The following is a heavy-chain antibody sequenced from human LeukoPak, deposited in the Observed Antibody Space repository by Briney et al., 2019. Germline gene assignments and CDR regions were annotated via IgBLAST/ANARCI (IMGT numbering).Heavy chain of an antibody. CDR1: GYSISSGYY. V-gene: IGHV4-38-2*02. CDR3: ARHAVEAASRWFDP. D-gene: IGHD1-1*01. Sequence: SETLSLTCTVSGYSISSGYYWGWIRQPPGKGLDWIGSIYHSGRTYYNPSLKSRVTISVDTSKNQFSLKPSSVTAADTAVYYCARHAVEAASRWFDPWGQGTLVTVSS. CDR2: IYHSGRT. J-gene: IGHJ5*02.